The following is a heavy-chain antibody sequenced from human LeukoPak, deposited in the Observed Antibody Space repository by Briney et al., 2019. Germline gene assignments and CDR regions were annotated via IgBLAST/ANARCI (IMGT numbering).Heavy chain of an antibody. CDR2: IYYSGST. Sequence: SETLSLTCTVSGGSISSSSYYWGWIRQPPGKGLEWIGSIYYSGSTYYNPSLKSRVTISVDTSKNQFSLKLSSVTAADTAVYYCARFPSGSYLDYWGQGTLVTVSS. J-gene: IGHJ4*02. CDR3: ARFPSGSYLDY. CDR1: GGSISSSSYY. V-gene: IGHV4-39*07. D-gene: IGHD1-26*01.